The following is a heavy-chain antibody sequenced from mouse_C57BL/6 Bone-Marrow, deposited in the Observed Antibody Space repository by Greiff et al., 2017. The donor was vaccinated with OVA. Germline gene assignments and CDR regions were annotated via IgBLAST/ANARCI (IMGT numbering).Heavy chain of an antibody. V-gene: IGHV5-15*01. CDR3: ARQGLRYYAMDY. Sequence: EVQGVESGGGLVQPGGSLKLSCAASGFTFSDYGMAWVRQAPRKGPEWVAFISNLAYSIYYADTVTGRFTISRENAKNTLYLERSSLRSEDTAMYYCARQGLRYYAMDYWGQGASVTVSS. CDR1: GFTFSDYG. J-gene: IGHJ4*01. CDR2: ISNLAYSI. D-gene: IGHD3-1*01.